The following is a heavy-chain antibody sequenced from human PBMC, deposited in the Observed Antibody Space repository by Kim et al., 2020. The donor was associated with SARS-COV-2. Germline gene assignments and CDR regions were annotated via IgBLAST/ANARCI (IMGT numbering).Heavy chain of an antibody. V-gene: IGHV4-31*03. CDR1: GGSISSGGYY. CDR2: IYYSGST. Sequence: SETLSLTCTVSGGSISSGGYYWSWIRQHPGKGLEWIGYIYYSGSTYYNPSLKSRVTISVDTSKNQFSLKLSSVTAADTAVYYCARGPFFWEPDRWGQGTLVTVSS. J-gene: IGHJ5*02. D-gene: IGHD1-26*01. CDR3: ARGPFFWEPDR.